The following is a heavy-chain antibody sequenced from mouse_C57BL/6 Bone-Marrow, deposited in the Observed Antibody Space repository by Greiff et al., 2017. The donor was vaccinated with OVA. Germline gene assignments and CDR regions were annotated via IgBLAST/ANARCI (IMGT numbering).Heavy chain of an antibody. CDR2: IDPETGGT. D-gene: IGHD1-1*01. CDR3: TRSSGSSLWYFDV. Sequence: QVHVKQSGAELVRPGASVTLSCKASGYTFTDYEMHWVKQTPVHGLEWIGAIDPETGGTAYNQKFKGKAILTADKSSSTAYMELRSLTSEDSAVYYCTRSSGSSLWYFDVWGTGTTVTVSS. CDR1: GYTFTDYE. J-gene: IGHJ1*03. V-gene: IGHV1-15*01.